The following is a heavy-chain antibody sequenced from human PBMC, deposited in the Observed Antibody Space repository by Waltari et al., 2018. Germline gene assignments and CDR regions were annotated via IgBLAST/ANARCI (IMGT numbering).Heavy chain of an antibody. CDR2: INAGNGNT. J-gene: IGHJ2*01. Sequence: QVQLVQSGAEVKKPGASVKVSCKASGYTFTSYAMHWVRQAPGQRLEWMGWINAGNGNTKYSQKFQGRVTITRDTSASTAYMELSSLRSEDTAVYYCARGPQVSSSRMGGSFDLWGRGTLVTVSS. D-gene: IGHD6-6*01. CDR1: GYTFTSYA. V-gene: IGHV1-3*01. CDR3: ARGPQVSSSRMGGSFDL.